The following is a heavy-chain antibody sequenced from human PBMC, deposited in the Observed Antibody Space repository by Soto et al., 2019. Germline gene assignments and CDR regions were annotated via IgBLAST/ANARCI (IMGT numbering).Heavy chain of an antibody. CDR2: INWKSDI. CDR1: GVTFDGNA. J-gene: IGHJ4*02. Sequence: SLRLSCAISGVTFDGNAMHWVLQAPEKGLEWVSGINWKSDIGYADSVKGRFTISRDNAENSLYLQMNSLRAEDTALYYCAISQDRGGRTTFIYWGQGTQVTSPQ. D-gene: IGHD3-16*01. V-gene: IGHV3-9*01. CDR3: AISQDRGGRTTFIY.